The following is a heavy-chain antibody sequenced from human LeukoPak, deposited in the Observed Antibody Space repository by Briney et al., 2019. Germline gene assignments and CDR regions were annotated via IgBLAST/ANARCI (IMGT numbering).Heavy chain of an antibody. CDR2: INHSGST. V-gene: IGHV4-34*01. CDR3: ARGYSSSWYVYGY. J-gene: IGHJ4*02. CDR1: GGSFSGYY. Sequence: PSETLSFTCAVYGGSFSGYYWSWIRQPPGKGLEWIGEINHSGSTNYNPSLKSRVTISVDTSKNQFSLKLSSVTAADTAVYYCARGYSSSWYVYGYWGQGTLVTVSS. D-gene: IGHD6-13*01.